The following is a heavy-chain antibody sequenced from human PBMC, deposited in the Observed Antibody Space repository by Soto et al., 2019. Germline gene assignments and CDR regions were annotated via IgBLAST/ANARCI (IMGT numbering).Heavy chain of an antibody. D-gene: IGHD6-13*01. Sequence: EVQLVESGGGLVQPVGSLRLSCAASGFTFSSYSMNWVRQAPGKGLEWVSYISSSSRTIYYADSVKGRFTSSRDNAKNPLYLPMNSLRAEDTAVYYCARHPERIAEIGGFEPWGQGTLVTVSS. V-gene: IGHV3-48*01. CDR2: ISSSSRTI. CDR3: ARHPERIAEIGGFEP. CDR1: GFTFSSYS. J-gene: IGHJ5*02.